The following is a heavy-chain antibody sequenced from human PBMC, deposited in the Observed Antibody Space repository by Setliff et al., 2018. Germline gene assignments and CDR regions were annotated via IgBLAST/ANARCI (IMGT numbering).Heavy chain of an antibody. CDR2: ISVYNGYT. CDR1: GYTFTSYG. J-gene: IGHJ4*01. V-gene: IGHV1-18*01. CDR3: ARDGNNWNDLDY. Sequence: ASVKVSCKASGYTFTSYGISWVRQAPGHGLEWMGWISVYNGYTNYAQKLQGRVTMTTDTSTSTAYIDVRSLGSDDTALYYCARDGNNWNDLDYWGHGTLVTVSS. D-gene: IGHD1-20*01.